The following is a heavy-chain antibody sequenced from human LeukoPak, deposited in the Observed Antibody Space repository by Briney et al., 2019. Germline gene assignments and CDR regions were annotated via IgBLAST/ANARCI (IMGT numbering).Heavy chain of an antibody. J-gene: IGHJ4*02. Sequence: ASVRVSCKASGYTFTGYYMHWVRQAPGQGLEWMGWINPNSGGTNYAQKFQGRVTMTRDTSISTAYMELSRLRSDDTAVYYCARSTLQYCSGGSCYSGFDYWGQGTLVTVSS. CDR3: ARSTLQYCSGGSCYSGFDY. CDR1: GYTFTGYY. V-gene: IGHV1-2*02. D-gene: IGHD2-15*01. CDR2: INPNSGGT.